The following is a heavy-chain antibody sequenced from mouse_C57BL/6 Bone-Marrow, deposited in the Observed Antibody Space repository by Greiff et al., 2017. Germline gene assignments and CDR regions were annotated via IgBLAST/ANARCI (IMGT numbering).Heavy chain of an antibody. J-gene: IGHJ1*03. D-gene: IGHD2-5*01. CDR2: FYPGSGSI. CDR3: ARHEGAYYSNSYWYFDV. CDR1: GYTFTEYT. Sequence: VQLQQSGAELVKPGASVKLSCKASGYTFTEYTIHWVKQRSGQGLEWIGWFYPGSGSIKYNEKFKDKATLTADKSSSTVYMELSRLTSEDSAVYFCARHEGAYYSNSYWYFDVWGTGTTVTVSS. V-gene: IGHV1-62-2*01.